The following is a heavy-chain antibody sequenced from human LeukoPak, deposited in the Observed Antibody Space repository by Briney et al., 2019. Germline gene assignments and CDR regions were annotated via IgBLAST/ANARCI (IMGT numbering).Heavy chain of an antibody. D-gene: IGHD5-18*01. Sequence: PGGSLRLSCAASGFTFSSYAMSWVRQAPGKGLVWVSHINSDGSSTTYADSVKGRFTISRDNAKSTLYLQMNSLRAEDTAVYYCARSRYSYGYISYGMDVWGQGTTVTVS. J-gene: IGHJ6*02. CDR1: GFTFSSYA. CDR3: ARSRYSYGYISYGMDV. CDR2: INSDGSST. V-gene: IGHV3-74*01.